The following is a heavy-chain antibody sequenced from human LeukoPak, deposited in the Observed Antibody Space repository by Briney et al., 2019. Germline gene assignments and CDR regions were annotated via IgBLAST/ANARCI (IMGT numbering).Heavy chain of an antibody. CDR2: IIPILGIA. Sequence: VASVKVSCKASGGTFSSYAISWVRQAPGQGLEWMGRIIPILGIANYAQKFQGRVTITADKSTSTAYMELSSLRSEDTAVYYCARRDADGPAAAGSIEGDFQHWGQGTLVTVSS. D-gene: IGHD6-13*01. V-gene: IGHV1-69*04. CDR1: GGTFSSYA. CDR3: ARRDADGPAAAGSIEGDFQH. J-gene: IGHJ1*01.